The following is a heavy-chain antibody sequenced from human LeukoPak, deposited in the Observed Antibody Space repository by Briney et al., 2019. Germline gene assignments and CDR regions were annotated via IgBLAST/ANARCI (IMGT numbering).Heavy chain of an antibody. CDR3: AKDYTSRSGWYPFDY. V-gene: IGHV3-23*01. Sequence: GGSLRLSCAASGFTFSSYAMSWVRQAPGKGLEWVSAISGSGGSTYYADSVKGRFTISRDNSKNTLYLQMNSLRAEDTAVYYCAKDYTSRSGWYPFDYWGQGTLVTVSS. D-gene: IGHD6-19*01. CDR2: ISGSGGST. J-gene: IGHJ4*02. CDR1: GFTFSSYA.